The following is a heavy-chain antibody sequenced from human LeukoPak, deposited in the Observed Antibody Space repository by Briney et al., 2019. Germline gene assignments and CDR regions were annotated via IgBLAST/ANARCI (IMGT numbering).Heavy chain of an antibody. D-gene: IGHD1-26*01. CDR1: GYTFTGYY. CDR3: ARGPSGGAYYYYYMDV. V-gene: IGHV1-2*02. CDR2: INPNSGGT. Sequence: ASVKVSCKASGYTFTGYYMHWVRQAPGQGLEWMGWINPNSGGTNYAQKFQGRVTMTRDTSISTAYMELSRLRSDDTAVYYCARGPSGGAYYYYYMDVWGKGTTVTVSS. J-gene: IGHJ6*03.